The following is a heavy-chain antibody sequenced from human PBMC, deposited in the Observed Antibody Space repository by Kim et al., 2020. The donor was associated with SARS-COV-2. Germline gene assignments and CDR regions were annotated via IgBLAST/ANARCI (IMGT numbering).Heavy chain of an antibody. J-gene: IGHJ4*02. CDR3: ARQYGSGSFPDY. D-gene: IGHD3-10*01. Sequence: RYSPSFQGQVTISADKSISTAYRQWSSLKASDTAMYYCARQYGSGSFPDYWGQGTMVTVSS. V-gene: IGHV5-51*01.